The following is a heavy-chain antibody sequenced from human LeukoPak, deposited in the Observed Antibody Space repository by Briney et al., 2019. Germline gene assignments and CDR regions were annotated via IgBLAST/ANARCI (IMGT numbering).Heavy chain of an antibody. CDR1: GFTFSSYW. CDR3: ARLGEEYYDSSGYPDY. Sequence: GGSLRLSCAASGFTFSSYWMSWVRQAPGKGLEWVANIKQDGSEKYYVDSVKGRFTISRDNAKNSLYLQMNSLRAEDTAVYYCARLGEEYYDSSGYPDYWGQGTLVTVSS. CDR2: IKQDGSEK. J-gene: IGHJ4*02. D-gene: IGHD3-22*01. V-gene: IGHV3-7*01.